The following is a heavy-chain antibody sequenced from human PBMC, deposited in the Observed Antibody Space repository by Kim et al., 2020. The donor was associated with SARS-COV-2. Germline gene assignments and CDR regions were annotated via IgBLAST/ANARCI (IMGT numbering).Heavy chain of an antibody. CDR1: GYTFTGYY. J-gene: IGHJ6*03. Sequence: ASVKVSCKASGYTFTGYYMHWVRQAPGQGLEWMGWINPNSGGTNYAQKFQGRVTMTRDTSISTAYMELSRLRSDDTAVYYCARGTALGYCSSTSCPPRTWDSYYYYYYMDVWGKGTTVTVS. D-gene: IGHD2-2*01. V-gene: IGHV1-2*02. CDR3: ARGTALGYCSSTSCPPRTWDSYYYYYYMDV. CDR2: INPNSGGT.